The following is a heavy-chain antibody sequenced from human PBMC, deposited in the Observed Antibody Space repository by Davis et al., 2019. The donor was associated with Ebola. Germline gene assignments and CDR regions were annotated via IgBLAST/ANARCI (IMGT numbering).Heavy chain of an antibody. CDR1: GYSISRGYY. Sequence: MPSETLSLTCTVSGYSISRGYYWGWLRQPPGKGPELLGSIFHSGSTYYNPSLKSRVTISVDTSKNQFSLKLTSVTAADTAVYYCARYFDWLGFDYWGQGTLVTVSS. V-gene: IGHV4-38-2*02. D-gene: IGHD3-9*01. CDR3: ARYFDWLGFDY. J-gene: IGHJ4*02. CDR2: IFHSGST.